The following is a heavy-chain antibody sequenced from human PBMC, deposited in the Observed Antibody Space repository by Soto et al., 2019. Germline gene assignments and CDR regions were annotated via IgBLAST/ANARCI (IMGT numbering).Heavy chain of an antibody. V-gene: IGHV3-23*01. J-gene: IGHJ5*02. CDR2: ISGSGGST. D-gene: IGHD3-10*01. CDR3: AKQFGELCSLNWFDR. Sequence: TGGSLRLSCAASGFTFSSYAMSWVRQAPGKGLEWVSAISGSGGSTYYADSVKGRFTISRDNSKNTLYLQMNSLRAEDTAVYYCAKQFGELCSLNWFDRWGEGTLDTV. CDR1: GFTFSSYA.